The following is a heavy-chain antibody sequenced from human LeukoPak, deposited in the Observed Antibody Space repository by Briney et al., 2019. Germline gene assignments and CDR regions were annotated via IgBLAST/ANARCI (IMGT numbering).Heavy chain of an antibody. CDR1: GVSFSSFQ. CDR2: IHMTGRT. CDR3: ATSYGAKVAPFDL. Sequence: PSETPSLTCTVSGVSFSSFQWSWIRQSPVKGLEWIGNIHMTGRTDYNPSLKSRVTISMDTSKSQFSLLLTSVSAADTAIYFCATSYGAKVAPFDLLGQGILVTVSS. D-gene: IGHD4-23*01. J-gene: IGHJ4*02. V-gene: IGHV4-4*09.